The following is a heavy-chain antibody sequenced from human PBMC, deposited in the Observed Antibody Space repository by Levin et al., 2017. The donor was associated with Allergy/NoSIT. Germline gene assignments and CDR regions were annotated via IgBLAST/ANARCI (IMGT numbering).Heavy chain of an antibody. J-gene: IGHJ5*02. V-gene: IGHV3-7*01. CDR1: GFTFSSHW. CDR3: ARSGRDSSGRGMGFDT. CDR2: IKEDGSDK. D-gene: IGHD3-22*01. Sequence: ASVKVSCAASGFTFSSHWMSWVRQAPGKGLEWVANIKEDGSDKNHVDSVKGRFTISRDNAKISLYLQMNSLRAEDTAVYYCARSGRDSSGRGMGFDTWGQGTLVTVSS.